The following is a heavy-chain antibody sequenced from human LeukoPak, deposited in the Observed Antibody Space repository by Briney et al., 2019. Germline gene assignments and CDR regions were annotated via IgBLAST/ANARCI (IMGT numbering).Heavy chain of an antibody. CDR2: IYYSGST. V-gene: IGHV4-38-2*02. J-gene: IGHJ4*02. Sequence: PSETLSLTCTVSGGSINSNYYWGWIRQPPGKGLEWIGSIYYSGSTYYNPSLKSRVTISVDTSKNQFSLKLSSVTAADTAVYYCARDDYGGNLHYFDYWGQGTLVTVSS. D-gene: IGHD4-23*01. CDR3: ARDDYGGNLHYFDY. CDR1: GGSINSNYY.